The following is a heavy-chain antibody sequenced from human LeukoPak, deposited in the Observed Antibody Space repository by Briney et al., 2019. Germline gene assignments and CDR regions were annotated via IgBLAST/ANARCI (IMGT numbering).Heavy chain of an antibody. CDR3: APYYDILTGYPY. J-gene: IGHJ4*02. CDR1: GFTFSSYE. Sequence: PGGSLRLSCAASGFTFSSYEMNWVRQAPGKGLEWVSYISSSGSTIYYADSVKGRFTISRDNAKNSLYLQMNSLRAGDTAVYYCAPYYDILTGYPYWGQGTLVTVSS. D-gene: IGHD3-9*01. V-gene: IGHV3-48*03. CDR2: ISSSGSTI.